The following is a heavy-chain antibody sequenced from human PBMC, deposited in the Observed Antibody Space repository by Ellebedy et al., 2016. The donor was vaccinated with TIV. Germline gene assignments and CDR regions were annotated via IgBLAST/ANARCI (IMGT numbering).Heavy chain of an antibody. CDR1: GYTFTGYY. Sequence: AASVKVSCKASGYTFTGYYMHWERQPPGHGLEWMGWINHNSGGTNYAQKFLGWVTMTRDTSISTAYMELSRLRSDDTAVYYCARPKGKLGSWSAFDIWGQGTMVTVSS. CDR2: INHNSGGT. CDR3: ARPKGKLGSWSAFDI. J-gene: IGHJ3*02. V-gene: IGHV1-2*04. D-gene: IGHD6-13*01.